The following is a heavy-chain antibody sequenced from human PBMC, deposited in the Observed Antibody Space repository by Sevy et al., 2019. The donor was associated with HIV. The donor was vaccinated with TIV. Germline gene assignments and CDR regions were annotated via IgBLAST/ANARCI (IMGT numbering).Heavy chain of an antibody. V-gene: IGHV3-23*01. Sequence: GGSLRLSCAASGFTFSSYAMSWVRQAPGKGLEWVSAISGSGGSKYYADSVKGRFTISRENSKNTLYLQMNSLRAEDTAVYYCAKDAGVVAYVVDYYYGMDVWGQGTTVTVSS. J-gene: IGHJ6*02. CDR2: ISGSGGSK. CDR1: GFTFSSYA. CDR3: AKDAGVVAYVVDYYYGMDV. D-gene: IGHD2-15*01.